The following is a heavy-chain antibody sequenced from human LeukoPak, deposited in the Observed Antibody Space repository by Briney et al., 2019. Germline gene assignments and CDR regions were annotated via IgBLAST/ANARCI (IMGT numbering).Heavy chain of an antibody. CDR3: ARARIVVVNGMDV. J-gene: IGHJ6*02. Sequence: SETLSLTCAVYGGSFSVYYWSWIRQPPGKGLEWIGEINHSGSTNYNPSLKSRVTISVDTSKNQFSLKLSSVTAADTAVYYCARARIVVVNGMDVWGQGTTVTVSS. CDR2: INHSGST. V-gene: IGHV4-34*01. CDR1: GGSFSVYY. D-gene: IGHD2-15*01.